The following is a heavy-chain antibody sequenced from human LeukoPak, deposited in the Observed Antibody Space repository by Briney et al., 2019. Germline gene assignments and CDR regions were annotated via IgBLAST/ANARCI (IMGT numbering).Heavy chain of an antibody. CDR3: ARGAGTARYNWFDP. Sequence: ASVKVSCKASGYTFTGYYMHWVRQAPGQGLEWMERINPNSGGTNYAQKFQGRVTMTRDTSISTAYMELSRLRSDDTAVYYCARGAGTARYNWFDPWGQGTLVTVSS. D-gene: IGHD6-19*01. V-gene: IGHV1-2*06. CDR1: GYTFTGYY. J-gene: IGHJ5*02. CDR2: INPNSGGT.